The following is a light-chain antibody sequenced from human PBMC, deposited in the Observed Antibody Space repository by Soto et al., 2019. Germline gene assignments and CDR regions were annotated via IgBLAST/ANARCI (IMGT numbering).Light chain of an antibody. CDR3: QQRSNWPPT. Sequence: EIVLTQSPATLSLSPGERATLSCRASQSVSSYLAWYQQKPGQAPRLLIYDASNRATGIPARFSGSGSGTDFTLTISSLEPEDFAVYYCQQRSNWPPTFGGWTKV. J-gene: IGKJ4*01. V-gene: IGKV3-11*01. CDR1: QSVSSY. CDR2: DAS.